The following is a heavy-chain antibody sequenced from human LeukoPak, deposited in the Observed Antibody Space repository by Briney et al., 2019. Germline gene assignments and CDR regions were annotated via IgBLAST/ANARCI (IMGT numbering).Heavy chain of an antibody. D-gene: IGHD4-11*01. CDR2: INPSGGST. J-gene: IGHJ6*03. CDR1: GYTFTSYY. CDR3: ARGYSNPSHYYYYYMDV. V-gene: IGHV1-46*01. Sequence: ASVKVSCKASGYTFTSYYMHWVRQAPGQGLEWMGIINPSGGSTSYAQKFQRRDTMTRDTSNSTVYMELSSLRSEDTAVYYCARGYSNPSHYYYYYMDVWGKGTTVTVSS.